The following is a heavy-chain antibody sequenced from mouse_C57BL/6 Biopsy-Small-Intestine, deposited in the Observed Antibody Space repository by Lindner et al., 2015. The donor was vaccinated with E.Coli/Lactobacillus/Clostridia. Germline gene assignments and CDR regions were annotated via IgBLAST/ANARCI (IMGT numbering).Heavy chain of an antibody. CDR3: VRDFGFHFDY. J-gene: IGHJ2*01. CDR2: IDPSSGYT. CDR1: GDTFTNNW. Sequence: VQLQESGAELAKPGASVKLSCKASGDTFTNNWMHWVKQRPGQGLEWIGYIDPSSGYTKYNQKFKDKAALTADKFSSTAYMQLSSLTYEDSAVYYCVRDFGFHFDYWGQGTTLTVSS. D-gene: IGHD2-2*01. V-gene: IGHV1-7*01.